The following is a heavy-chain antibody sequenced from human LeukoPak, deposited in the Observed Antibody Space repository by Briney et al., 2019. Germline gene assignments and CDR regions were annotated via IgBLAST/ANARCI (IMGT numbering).Heavy chain of an antibody. CDR3: AKPPLDCGGDCYDVFDY. V-gene: IGHV3-23*01. CDR1: GFTFSSYA. CDR2: ISGSGGST. J-gene: IGHJ4*02. Sequence: PGGSLRLSCAASGFTFSSYAMSWVRHAPGEGLEWVSAISGSGGSTYYADSVKGRFTISRDTAKNTLYLQMSSLRAEDTAVYYCAKPPLDCGGDCYDVFDYWGQGTLVTVSS. D-gene: IGHD2-21*02.